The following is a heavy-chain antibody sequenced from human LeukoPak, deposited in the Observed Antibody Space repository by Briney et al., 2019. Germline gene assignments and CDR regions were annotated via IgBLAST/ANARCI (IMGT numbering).Heavy chain of an antibody. V-gene: IGHV3-30-3*01. Sequence: PGGSLRPSCAASGFTLSENNVHWVRQAPGKGLEWVALISNDGNSKDYADSVKGRFTLSGDNSKTTVYLQMNSLRAEDTAVYYCARDRSGFYSIDQWGQGTLVTVSP. CDR3: ARDRSGFYSIDQ. CDR2: ISNDGNSK. J-gene: IGHJ4*02. D-gene: IGHD5-12*01. CDR1: GFTLSENN.